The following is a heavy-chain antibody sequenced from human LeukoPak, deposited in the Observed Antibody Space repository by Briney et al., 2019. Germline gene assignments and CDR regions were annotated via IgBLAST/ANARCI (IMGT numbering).Heavy chain of an antibody. Sequence: PGGSLRLSCVASGFIFRHYWMNWVRQVPGKGLEWVANINEDGSEQDYVDSVRGRFTISRDNAKNSLYLQMNSRRAEATAVYYCASRESSMTRSHWGQGTLVTVSS. J-gene: IGHJ4*02. V-gene: IGHV3-7*01. CDR3: ASRESSMTRSH. CDR1: GFIFRHYW. CDR2: INEDGSEQ. D-gene: IGHD2/OR15-2a*01.